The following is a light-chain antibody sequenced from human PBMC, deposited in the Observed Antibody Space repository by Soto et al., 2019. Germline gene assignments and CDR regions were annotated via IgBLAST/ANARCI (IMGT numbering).Light chain of an antibody. CDR2: WAS. J-gene: IGKJ2*01. Sequence: DIVMTQSPDSLAVSLGERATINCKSSQSVLYSSNNKNYLAWYQQKPGQPPKLLIYWASTRESGVPDRFSGSGSGTDFTLTIISLQAEDVAVYHCQQYYSTPYTFGQGTKLEIK. CDR1: QSVLYSSNNKNY. V-gene: IGKV4-1*01. CDR3: QQYYSTPYT.